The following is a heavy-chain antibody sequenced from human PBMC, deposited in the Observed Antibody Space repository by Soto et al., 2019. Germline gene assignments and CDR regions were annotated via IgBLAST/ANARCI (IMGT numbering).Heavy chain of an antibody. Sequence: ASVKVSCKASGYTFTNYYMHWVRQAPGQGLEWMGIINPSGGSTSDAQKFQGRVTMTRDTSTSTVYMELSSLRLEDTAVYYCAREWPVTFDYWGQGTLVTVSS. V-gene: IGHV1-46*01. CDR1: GYTFTNYY. CDR2: INPSGGST. J-gene: IGHJ4*02. CDR3: AREWPVTFDY. D-gene: IGHD4-17*01.